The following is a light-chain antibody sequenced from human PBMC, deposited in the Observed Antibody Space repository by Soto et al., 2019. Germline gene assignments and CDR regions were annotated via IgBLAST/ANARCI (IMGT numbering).Light chain of an antibody. CDR1: HSISSS. CDR2: KAY. Sequence: DIQMTQSPSTLSASVGDRVTITCRASHSISSSLTWYQQKPGKAHKLLIYKAYNLQSGVQSRFSGSGSGTEFTLTISSLQPDDFATYYCKQYNSYSEAFGQGTKVDIK. J-gene: IGKJ1*01. CDR3: KQYNSYSEA. V-gene: IGKV1-5*03.